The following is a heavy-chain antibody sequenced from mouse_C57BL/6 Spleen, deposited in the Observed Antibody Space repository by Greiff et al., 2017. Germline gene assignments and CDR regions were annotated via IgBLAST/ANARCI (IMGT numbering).Heavy chain of an antibody. CDR2: IWTGGGT. Sequence: VKLQESGPGLVAPSQSLSITCTVSGFSLTSYAISWVRQPPGKGLEWLGVIWTGGGTNYNSALKSRLSISKDNSKSQVFLKMNSLQTDDTARSYCARFDYYGSSYYAMDYWGQGTSVTVSS. D-gene: IGHD1-1*01. CDR3: ARFDYYGSSYYAMDY. J-gene: IGHJ4*01. CDR1: GFSLTSYA. V-gene: IGHV2-9-1*01.